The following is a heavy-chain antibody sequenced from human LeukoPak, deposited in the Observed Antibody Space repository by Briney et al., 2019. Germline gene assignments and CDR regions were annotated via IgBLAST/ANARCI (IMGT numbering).Heavy chain of an antibody. Sequence: PGGSLRLSCAASGFTFSSFGMHWVRQAPGKGLEWVAVISYDGSNKYYADSVKGRFTISRDSSKNTPYLQMNSLRTEDTAVYYCAKDPTAGWGYGDNRHNFDYWGQGTLVTVSS. CDR2: ISYDGSNK. CDR3: AKDPTAGWGYGDNRHNFDY. D-gene: IGHD4-23*01. V-gene: IGHV3-30*18. J-gene: IGHJ4*02. CDR1: GFTFSSFG.